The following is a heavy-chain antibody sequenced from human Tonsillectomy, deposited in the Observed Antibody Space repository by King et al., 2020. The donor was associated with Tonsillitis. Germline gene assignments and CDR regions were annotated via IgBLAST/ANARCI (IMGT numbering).Heavy chain of an antibody. CDR1: GFIFGDYA. J-gene: IGHJ4*02. CDR3: TRGRGD. V-gene: IGHV3-49*03. D-gene: IGHD6-25*01. CDR2: IRSRPSGGTT. Sequence: VQLVESGGGLVQPGRSLRLSCTASGFIFGDYAINWFRQAPGKGLEWVGFIRSRPSGGTTENAASVKGRFTISRDDSKGIAYMQMNSLKTDDKAVYYCTRGRGDWGQGTLVTVSS.